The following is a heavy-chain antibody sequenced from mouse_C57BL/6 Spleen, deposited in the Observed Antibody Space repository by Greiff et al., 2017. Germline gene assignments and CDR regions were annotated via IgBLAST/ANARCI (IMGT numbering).Heavy chain of an antibody. CDR2: IYPGSGNT. Sequence: QVQLKESGAELVRPGASVKLSCKASGYTFTDYYINWVKQRPGQGLEWIARIYPGSGNTYYNEKFKGKATLTAEKSSSTAYMQLSSLTSEDSAVYFCARIWDGGFDYWGQGTTLTVSS. J-gene: IGHJ2*01. CDR3: ARIWDGGFDY. CDR1: GYTFTDYY. V-gene: IGHV1-76*01. D-gene: IGHD4-1*01.